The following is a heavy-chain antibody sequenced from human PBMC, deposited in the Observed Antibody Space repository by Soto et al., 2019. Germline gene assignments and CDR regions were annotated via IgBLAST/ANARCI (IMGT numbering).Heavy chain of an antibody. Sequence: SETLSLTCTVSGGSIRSGDYYWSWIRQPPGKGLEWIGYIFYSGTTYHNPSLKSRVTISIDTPKNQFSLKLSSVTAADAAVYYCARGLNDYGSGSYYYYYGLDVWGQGSTVTVSS. D-gene: IGHD3-10*01. CDR1: GGSIRSGDYY. CDR3: ARGLNDYGSGSYYYYYGLDV. CDR2: IFYSGTT. V-gene: IGHV4-30-4*01. J-gene: IGHJ6*02.